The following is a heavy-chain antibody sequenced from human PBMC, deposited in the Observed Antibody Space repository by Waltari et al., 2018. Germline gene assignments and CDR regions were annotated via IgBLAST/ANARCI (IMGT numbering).Heavy chain of an antibody. Sequence: QMQLVQSGPEVKKPGTSVKVSCKASGFTFTSSAVQWVRQARGQRLEWIGWIVVGSGNTNYAQKFQERVTITRDMSTSTAYMELSSLRSEDTAVYYCAADPTTKHYGEFGYWGQGTLVTVSS. D-gene: IGHD3-10*01. V-gene: IGHV1-58*01. J-gene: IGHJ4*02. CDR2: IVVGSGNT. CDR3: AADPTTKHYGEFGY. CDR1: GFTFTSSA.